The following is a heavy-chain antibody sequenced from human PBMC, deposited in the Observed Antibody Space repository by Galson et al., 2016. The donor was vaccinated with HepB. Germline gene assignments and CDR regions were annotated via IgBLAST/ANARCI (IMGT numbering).Heavy chain of an antibody. Sequence: SLRLSCAASGFTFRSYGMHWVRQAPGRGLYWVAFIWYDGSKTYYADSVRGRFTISRDNSKNTVFLQMKSMRAEDTAVYYCAGLRTGTIYWGQGALITVSS. J-gene: IGHJ4*02. D-gene: IGHD3/OR15-3a*01. CDR2: IWYDGSKT. CDR1: GFTFRSYG. V-gene: IGHV3-33*01. CDR3: AGLRTGTIY.